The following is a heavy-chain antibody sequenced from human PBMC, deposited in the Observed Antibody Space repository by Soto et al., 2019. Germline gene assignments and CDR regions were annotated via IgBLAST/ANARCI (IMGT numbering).Heavy chain of an antibody. Sequence: SETLSLTCTVSGSSISSGGYYWSWIRQHPGKGLEWIGYIYYSGSTYYNPSLKSRVTISVDTSKNQFSLKLSSVTAADTAVYYCARGRELELSRGAFDIWGQGTMVTVSS. D-gene: IGHD1-7*01. CDR2: IYYSGST. V-gene: IGHV4-31*03. CDR3: ARGRELELSRGAFDI. J-gene: IGHJ3*02. CDR1: GSSISSGGYY.